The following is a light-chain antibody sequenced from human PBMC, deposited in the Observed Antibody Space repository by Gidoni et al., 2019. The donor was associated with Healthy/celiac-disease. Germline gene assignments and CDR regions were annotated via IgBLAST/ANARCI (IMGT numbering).Light chain of an antibody. Sequence: SASVGDRVTITCQASQDISNYLNWYQQKPGKAPKLLIYDTSNLKTGVPSRFSGSGSGTDFTLTISSLQPEDIATYYCQQYDNPPYTFGQGTKLEIK. V-gene: IGKV1-33*01. J-gene: IGKJ2*01. CDR1: QDISNY. CDR2: DTS. CDR3: QQYDNPPYT.